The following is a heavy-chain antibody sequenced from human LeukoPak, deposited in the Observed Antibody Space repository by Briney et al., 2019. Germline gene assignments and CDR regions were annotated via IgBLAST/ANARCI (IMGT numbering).Heavy chain of an antibody. D-gene: IGHD1-20*01. J-gene: IGHJ4*02. V-gene: IGHV3-23*01. Sequence: GGSLRLSCAASGFTFSSYAMRWARQAPGKGLEWVSVISGGAVSTYYADSVKGRFTISRDNSKNTLYLQMNSLRAEDTAIYYCATLTGNPDYWGQGTLVTVSS. CDR2: ISGGAVST. CDR1: GFTFSSYA. CDR3: ATLTGNPDY.